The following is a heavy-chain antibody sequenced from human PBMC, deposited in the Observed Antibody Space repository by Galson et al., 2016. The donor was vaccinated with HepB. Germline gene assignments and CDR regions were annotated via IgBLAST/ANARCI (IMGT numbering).Heavy chain of an antibody. D-gene: IGHD5-24*01. CDR2: LSPSGTST. Sequence: SLRLSCAASRFTFSSYGMSWVRQAPGKGLEWVSGLSPSGTSTHYADSVKGRFSISRDNSKTTLYLQMNSLRVEDTALYCCARDQRWLQFGKDAFDLWGQGTFVIVSS. CDR1: RFTFSSYG. J-gene: IGHJ3*01. V-gene: IGHV3-23*01. CDR3: ARDQRWLQFGKDAFDL.